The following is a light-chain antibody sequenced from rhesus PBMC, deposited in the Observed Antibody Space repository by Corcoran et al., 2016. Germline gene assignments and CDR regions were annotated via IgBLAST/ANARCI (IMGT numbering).Light chain of an antibody. J-gene: IGKJ3*01. V-gene: IGKV1-21*01. CDR2: KAS. CDR3: LRYNSYPFT. Sequence: DIQMTQSPSSLSASVGDTVTITCRASQGISSWLAWYQQKPGRTPNLLIYKASSLQSGVPSRFSGSGAGTDFTLTISSLQPEDFATYYCLRYNSYPFTFGPGTKVEIK. CDR1: QGISSW.